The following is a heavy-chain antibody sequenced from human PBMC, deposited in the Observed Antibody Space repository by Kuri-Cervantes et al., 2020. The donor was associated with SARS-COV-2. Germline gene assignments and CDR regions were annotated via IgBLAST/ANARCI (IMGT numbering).Heavy chain of an antibody. D-gene: IGHD6-6*01. CDR3: ARDGSRYSTSSFNYYYYMDV. CDR1: GFTFSGYS. CDR2: IDSSSYYI. J-gene: IGHJ6*03. V-gene: IGHV3-21*01. Sequence: GESLKISCAASGFTFSGYSMNWIRQAPGKGLEWVASIDSSSYYIYHADSLKGRFTISRDNAKNSLYLQMNSPRAEDTAVYYCARDGSRYSTSSFNYYYYMDVWGKGTTVTVSS.